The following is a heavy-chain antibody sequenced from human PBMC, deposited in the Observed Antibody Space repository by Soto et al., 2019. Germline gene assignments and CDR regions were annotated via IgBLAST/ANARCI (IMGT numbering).Heavy chain of an antibody. J-gene: IGHJ6*02. Sequence: GGSLRLSCAASGFTFSSYGMHWVRQAPGKGLEWVAVISYDGSNKYYADSVKGRFTISRDNSKNTLYLQMNSLRAEDTAVYYCAKDHGGFLEWLPTNYYYGMDVWGQGTTVTVSS. V-gene: IGHV3-30*18. CDR2: ISYDGSNK. CDR1: GFTFSSYG. CDR3: AKDHGGFLEWLPTNYYYGMDV. D-gene: IGHD3-3*01.